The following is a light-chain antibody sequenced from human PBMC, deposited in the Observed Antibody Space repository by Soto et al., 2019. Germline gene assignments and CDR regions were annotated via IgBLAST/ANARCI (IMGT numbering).Light chain of an antibody. J-gene: IGKJ4*01. V-gene: IGKV3D-15*01. CDR3: QQYNNWPPLT. Sequence: EIVMTQSPATLSVSAGERVTLSCRASQSVSSNLAWYQQKPGQAPRLLIYGASTRATGITARFSGSGSGTAFTINISSLQSEDFAVYYGQQYNNWPPLTLGGGTKVEIK. CDR1: QSVSSN. CDR2: GAS.